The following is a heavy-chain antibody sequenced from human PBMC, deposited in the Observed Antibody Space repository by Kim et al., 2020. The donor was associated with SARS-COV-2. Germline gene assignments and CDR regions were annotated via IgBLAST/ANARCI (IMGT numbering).Heavy chain of an antibody. J-gene: IGHJ6*02. V-gene: IGHV3-49*02. D-gene: IGHD3-10*01. CDR3: TSRFGELYYYYGMDV. Sequence: AASVKGRFTISRDDSKSIAYLQMNSLKTEDTAVYYCTSRFGELYYYYGMDVWGQGTTVTGSS.